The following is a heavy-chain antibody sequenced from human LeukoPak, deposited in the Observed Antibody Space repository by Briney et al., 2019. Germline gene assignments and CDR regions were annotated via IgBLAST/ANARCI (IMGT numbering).Heavy chain of an antibody. V-gene: IGHV1-69*01. CDR2: IIPIFGTA. J-gene: IGHJ6*02. CDR1: GGTFSSYA. D-gene: IGHD3-22*01. CDR3: ARGGYYYDSSLYYGMDV. Sequence: VASVKVSCTASGGTFSSYAISWVRQAPGQGLEWMGGIIPIFGTANYAQKFQGRVTITADESTSTAYMELSSLRSEDTAVYYCARGGYYYDSSLYYGMDVWGQGTTVTVSS.